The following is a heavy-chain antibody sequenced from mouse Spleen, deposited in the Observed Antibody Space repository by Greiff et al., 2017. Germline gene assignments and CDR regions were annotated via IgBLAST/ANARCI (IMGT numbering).Heavy chain of an antibody. D-gene: IGHD1-1*01. CDR1: GYTFTSYW. CDR2: IDPSDSYT. CDR3: ARWGYYGTQYYFDY. V-gene: IGHV1-59*01. J-gene: IGHJ2*01. Sequence: VQLQQPGAELVRPGTSVKLSCKASGYTFTSYWMYWVKQRPGQGLEWIGVIDPSDSYTNYNQKFKGKATLTVDTSSSTAYMQLSSLTSEDSAVYYCARWGYYGTQYYFDYWGQGTTLTVSS.